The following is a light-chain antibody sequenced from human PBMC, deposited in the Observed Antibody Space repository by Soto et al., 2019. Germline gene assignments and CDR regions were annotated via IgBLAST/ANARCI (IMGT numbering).Light chain of an antibody. CDR1: SSDIGSYAF. CDR3: FSYAGRETFGV. J-gene: IGLJ2*01. Sequence: QSALTQPASVSGSPGQSIAISCAGTSSDIGSYAFVSWYQHHPGKAPKLLIYEVTQRPSGVASRFSGSKSGSTASLTISGLQAEDEADYYCFSYAGRETFGVFGGGTKLTVL. CDR2: EVT. V-gene: IGLV2-23*02.